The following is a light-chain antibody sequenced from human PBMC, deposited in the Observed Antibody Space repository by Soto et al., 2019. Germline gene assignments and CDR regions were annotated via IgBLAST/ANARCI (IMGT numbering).Light chain of an antibody. CDR1: QSISSW. Sequence: DIQMTQSPSTLSASVGDRVTITCRASQSISSWLAWYQQKPGKAPKLLIYDASSLESGVPARFGGSGSGTEFTLTISSLQSEDFAVYYCQYYTNWPPITFGQGTRLEIK. CDR3: QYYTNWPPIT. J-gene: IGKJ5*01. CDR2: DAS. V-gene: IGKV1-5*01.